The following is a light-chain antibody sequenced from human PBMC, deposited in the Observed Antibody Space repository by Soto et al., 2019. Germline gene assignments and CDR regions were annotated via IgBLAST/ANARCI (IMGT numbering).Light chain of an antibody. CDR2: EAS. CDR1: NSDVGSHNF. J-gene: IGLJ3*02. Sequence: QSALTQPASVSGSPGQSITISCTGTNSDVGSHNFVTWYQQYPGKAPKLLIYEASKRPSGLSNRFSGSKSGNTASLTISGLQAGDEAVYYCCSLTNGATWVFGGGTKVP. V-gene: IGLV2-23*01. CDR3: CSLTNGATWV.